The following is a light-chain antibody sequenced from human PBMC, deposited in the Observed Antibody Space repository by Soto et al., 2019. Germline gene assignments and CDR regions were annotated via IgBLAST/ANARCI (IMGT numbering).Light chain of an antibody. CDR1: QSVSSSH. CDR2: GAS. V-gene: IGKV3-20*01. CDR3: QQYGSSPGT. Sequence: EIVLTQSPGTLSLSPGERATLSCRASQSVSSSHLAWYQQKPGQAPRLLIYGASSKATGIPDRFSGSGSGTDFTLTLSRLEPEDFAVYYCQQYGSSPGTFGQGTKVEIK. J-gene: IGKJ1*01.